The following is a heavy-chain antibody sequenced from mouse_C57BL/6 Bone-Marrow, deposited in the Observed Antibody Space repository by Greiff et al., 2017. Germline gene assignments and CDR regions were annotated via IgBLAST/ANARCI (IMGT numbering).Heavy chain of an antibody. CDR2: GQGLDWIG. CDR1: YTFSRRVH. V-gene: IGHV1-87*01. J-gene: IGHJ4*01. D-gene: IGHD2-4*01. Sequence: VQLQQSGPELARPCASVKISCQAFYTFSRRVHFAIRATTYWMQWVKQRPGQGLDWIGALYPGNGDPSYNQKFKGKATFTAYKSSSTAYMQLSSLTSEDSAVYYCALIYYDDDEDAMDYWGQGTSVTVSS. CDR3: SEDSAVYYCALIYYDDDEDAMDY.